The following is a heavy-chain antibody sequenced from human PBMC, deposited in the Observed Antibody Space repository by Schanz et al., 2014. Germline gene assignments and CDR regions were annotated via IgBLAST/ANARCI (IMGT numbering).Heavy chain of an antibody. CDR3: MAMDRNTSRYFDH. CDR2: IRYDGRNK. V-gene: IGHV3-33*08. Sequence: QVQLVESGGGLVKPGGSLRISCAASGFTFSGYAMSWVRQAPGKGLEWVAVIRYDGRNKNFVESVKGRFTIARDNSKNTLFLQMDSLRVEDTAVYYCMAMDRNTSRYFDHWGQGTLVTVSS. D-gene: IGHD2-2*03. J-gene: IGHJ4*02. CDR1: GFTFSGYA.